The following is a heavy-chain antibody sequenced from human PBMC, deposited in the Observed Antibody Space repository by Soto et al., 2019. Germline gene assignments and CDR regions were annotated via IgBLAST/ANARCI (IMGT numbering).Heavy chain of an antibody. V-gene: IGHV4-59*08. D-gene: IGHD7-27*01. Sequence: PGGSLRLSCAASGFTFSSYDMSWIRQPPGKGLEWIGYIYYSGSTNYNPSLKSRVTISVDTSKNQFSLKLSSVTAADTAVYYCARRWGRTFDYWGQGTLVTVS. J-gene: IGHJ4*02. CDR2: IYYSGST. CDR3: ARRWGRTFDY. CDR1: GFTFSSYD.